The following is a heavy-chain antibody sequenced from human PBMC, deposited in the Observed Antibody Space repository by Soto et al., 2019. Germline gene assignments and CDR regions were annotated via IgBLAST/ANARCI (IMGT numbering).Heavy chain of an antibody. CDR3: ASSSGDYDILTGYYNHYYFDY. D-gene: IGHD3-9*01. Sequence: GASVKVSCKASGYTFTSYAMHWVRQAPGQRLEWMGWINAGNGNTKYSQKFQGRVTITRDTSASTAYMELSSLRSEDTAVYYCASSSGDYDILTGYYNHYYFDYWGQGTLVTVSS. CDR1: GYTFTSYA. J-gene: IGHJ4*02. V-gene: IGHV1-3*01. CDR2: INAGNGNT.